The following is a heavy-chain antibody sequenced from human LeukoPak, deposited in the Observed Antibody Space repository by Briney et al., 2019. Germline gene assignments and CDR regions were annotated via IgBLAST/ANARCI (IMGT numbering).Heavy chain of an antibody. J-gene: IGHJ4*02. D-gene: IGHD6-25*01. CDR1: GDTFSSYY. CDR3: ARVTSSGCYSYIDI. V-gene: IGHV1-46*01. CDR2: SNSRGGST. Sequence: ASVKVSCKASGDTFSSYYIHWVRQAPGQGLEWMGDSNSRGGSTDYPQKFRDRLSMTRDTPTSTVHMELSSLRSEDTAVYYCARVTSSGCYSYIDICGQGTLVIVSS.